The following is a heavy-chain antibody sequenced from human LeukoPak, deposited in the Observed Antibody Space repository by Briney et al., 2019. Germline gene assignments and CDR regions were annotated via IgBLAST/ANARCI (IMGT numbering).Heavy chain of an antibody. CDR1: GGTFSSYA. V-gene: IGHV1-69*04. CDR3: ARDDSSGYYYFDY. D-gene: IGHD3-22*01. J-gene: IGHJ4*02. Sequence: SVKVSCKASGGTFSSYAISWVRQAPGQGLEWMGRIIPILGIANYAQKFQGRVTITADKSTSTAYMELSSLRSEDTAVYYCARDDSSGYYYFDYWGQGTLATVSS. CDR2: IIPILGIA.